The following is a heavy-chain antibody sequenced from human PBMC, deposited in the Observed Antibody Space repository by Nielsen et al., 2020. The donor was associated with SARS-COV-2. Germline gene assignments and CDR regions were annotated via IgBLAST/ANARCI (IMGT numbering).Heavy chain of an antibody. Sequence: GGSLGLSCVAAGFTLSSHGMHWVRQPPGKGLEWVAHMWYHGGDENYADSVRGRFTISRDLSKNTVYLQMSSLRVEDTAVYYCARDLTFGAYWFDPWSQGTLVTVSS. CDR2: MWYHGGDE. CDR1: GFTLSSHG. J-gene: IGHJ5*02. CDR3: ARDLTFGAYWFDP. D-gene: IGHD3/OR15-3a*01. V-gene: IGHV3-33*01.